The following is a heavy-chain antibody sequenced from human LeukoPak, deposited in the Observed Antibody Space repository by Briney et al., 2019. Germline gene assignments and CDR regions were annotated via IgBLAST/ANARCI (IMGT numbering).Heavy chain of an antibody. CDR2: IHTSGST. CDR1: GGSISSGTNY. J-gene: IGHJ4*02. Sequence: SETLSLTCTVSGGSISSGTNYWSWIRQPAGKGLEWIGRIHTSGSTNHNPSLRSRVTISVDTSKNQFSLKLSSVTAADTAVYYCARGGHGRFDYWGQGILVTVSS. V-gene: IGHV4-61*02. CDR3: ARGGHGRFDY.